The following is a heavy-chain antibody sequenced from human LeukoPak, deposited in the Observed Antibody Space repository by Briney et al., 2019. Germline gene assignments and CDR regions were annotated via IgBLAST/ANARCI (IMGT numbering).Heavy chain of an antibody. J-gene: IGHJ4*02. Sequence: GGSLRLPCAASGFTFSSYSMNWVRQAPGKGLEWVSVIYSGGSTYYADSVKGRFTISRDNSKNTLYLQMNSLRAEDTAVYYCARDRTYGETGYFDYWGQGTLVTVSS. V-gene: IGHV3-66*01. D-gene: IGHD4-17*01. CDR2: IYSGGST. CDR1: GFTFSSYS. CDR3: ARDRTYGETGYFDY.